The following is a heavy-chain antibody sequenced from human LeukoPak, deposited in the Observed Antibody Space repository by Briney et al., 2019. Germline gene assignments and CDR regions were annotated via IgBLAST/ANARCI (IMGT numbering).Heavy chain of an antibody. CDR2: ISGSGGST. V-gene: IGHV3-23*01. CDR1: GFTFSTYA. Sequence: GGSLRLSCAASGFTFSTYAMSWVRQAPGKGLEWVSAISGSGGSTYYADSVKGRFTISRDNSKNTLYLQMNNLRVEDTTVYYCAKSHRSGWSLPCDYWGQGTLVTVSS. D-gene: IGHD6-19*01. J-gene: IGHJ4*02. CDR3: AKSHRSGWSLPCDY.